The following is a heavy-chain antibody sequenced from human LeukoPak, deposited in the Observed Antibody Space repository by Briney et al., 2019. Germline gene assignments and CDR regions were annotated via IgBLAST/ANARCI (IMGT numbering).Heavy chain of an antibody. V-gene: IGHV3-23*01. CDR1: GFTFSSYA. D-gene: IGHD5-24*01. J-gene: IGHJ6*02. CDR2: ISGSGGST. CDR3: ARRGDGYNNGMDV. Sequence: RGSLRLSCAASGFTFSSYAMSWVRQAPGKGLEWVSAISGSGGSTYYADSVKGRFTISRDNAKNTLYLQMNSLRAEDTAVYYCARRGDGYNNGMDVWGQGTTVTVSS.